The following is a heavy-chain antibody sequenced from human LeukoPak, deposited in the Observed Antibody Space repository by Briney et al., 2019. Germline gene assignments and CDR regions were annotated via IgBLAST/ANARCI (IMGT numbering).Heavy chain of an antibody. CDR3: ARDRGTMIDDY. CDR2: ISSSSTI. D-gene: IGHD3-22*01. CDR1: GASIASHS. J-gene: IGHJ4*02. V-gene: IGHV3-48*01. Sequence: ETLSLTCAVSGASIASHSWWSWVRQPPGKGLEWVSYISSSSTIYYADSVKGRFTISRDNAKNSLYLQMNSLRAEDTAVYYCARDRGTMIDDYWGQGTLVTVSS.